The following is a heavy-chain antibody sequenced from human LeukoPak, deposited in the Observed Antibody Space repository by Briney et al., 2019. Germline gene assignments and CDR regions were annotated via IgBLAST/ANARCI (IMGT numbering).Heavy chain of an antibody. J-gene: IGHJ5*02. D-gene: IGHD2-15*01. V-gene: IGHV1-69*13. CDR2: IIPIFGTA. Sequence: SVKVSCKASGGTFSSYAISWVRQAPGQGLEWMGGIIPIFGTANYAQKLQGRVTITADESTSTAYMELSSLRSDDTAVYYCARDCSGGSCYSEAPHPHWFDPWGQGTLVTVSS. CDR1: GGTFSSYA. CDR3: ARDCSGGSCYSEAPHPHWFDP.